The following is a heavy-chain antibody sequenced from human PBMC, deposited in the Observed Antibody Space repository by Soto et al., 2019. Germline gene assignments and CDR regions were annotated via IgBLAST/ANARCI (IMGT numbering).Heavy chain of an antibody. D-gene: IGHD3-9*01. CDR3: ARGDYDILTGYYKNYYGLDV. CDR1: GYSFTSYW. Sequence: GESLKISCRGSGYSFTSYWTGWVRQKPGKGLEWMGIIYPGDSDTRYSPSFQGQVTISADKSISTAYLQWNSLKASDTAMYYCARGDYDILTGYYKNYYGLDVWGQGTTVTVPS. J-gene: IGHJ6*02. V-gene: IGHV5-51*01. CDR2: IYPGDSDT.